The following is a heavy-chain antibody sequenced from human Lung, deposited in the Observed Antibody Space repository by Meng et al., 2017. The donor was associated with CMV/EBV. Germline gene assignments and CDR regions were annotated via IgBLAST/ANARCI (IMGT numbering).Heavy chain of an antibody. D-gene: IGHD6-19*01. CDR3: AKASGYSSGWSKFDY. V-gene: IGHV3-9*01. J-gene: IGHJ4*02. CDR1: GFTFDDYA. Sequence: SXKISXAASGFTFDDYAMHWVRQAPGKGLEWVSGISWNSGSIGYADSVKGRFTISRDNAKNSLYLQMNSLRAEDTALYYCAKASGYSSGWSKFDYWGQGTXVTVAS. CDR2: ISWNSGSI.